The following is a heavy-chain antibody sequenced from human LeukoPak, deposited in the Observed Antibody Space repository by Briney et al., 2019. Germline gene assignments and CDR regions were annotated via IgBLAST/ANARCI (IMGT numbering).Heavy chain of an antibody. Sequence: PGGSLRLSCAASGFTFSSYSMNWVRQAPGKGLEWVSYISSSGSTIYYADSVKGRFTISRDNAKNSLYLQMNSLRAEDTAVYYCARDRRGQGLRLGGYYFDYWGQGTLVTVPS. V-gene: IGHV3-48*04. CDR3: ARDRRGQGLRLGGYYFDY. CDR2: ISSSGSTI. D-gene: IGHD5-12*01. J-gene: IGHJ4*02. CDR1: GFTFSSYS.